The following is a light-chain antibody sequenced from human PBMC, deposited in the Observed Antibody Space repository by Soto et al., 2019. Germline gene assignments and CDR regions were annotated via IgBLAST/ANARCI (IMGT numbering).Light chain of an antibody. V-gene: IGKV3-20*01. J-gene: IGKJ1*01. CDR2: GAS. CDR1: QSVSSSY. Sequence: EIVLTQSPGSLSLSPGERATLSCRASQSVSSSYLAWYQQKPGQAPRLLMYGASSRATGIPDRFSGSGSGTDFTLTISRLEPEDFAVYYCQQYGSSPQTVGQGTKVDIK. CDR3: QQYGSSPQT.